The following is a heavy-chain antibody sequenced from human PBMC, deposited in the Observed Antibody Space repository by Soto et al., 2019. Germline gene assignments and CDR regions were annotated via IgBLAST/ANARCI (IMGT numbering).Heavy chain of an antibody. Sequence: GGSLRLSCAASGFTFSSYSMNWVRQAPGKGLEWVSSISSSSSYIYYADSVKGRFTISRGNAKNSLYLQMNSLRAEDTAVYYCARDPGTTNDFDYWGQGTLVTVSS. D-gene: IGHD1-1*01. V-gene: IGHV3-21*01. CDR2: ISSSSSYI. J-gene: IGHJ4*02. CDR1: GFTFSSYS. CDR3: ARDPGTTNDFDY.